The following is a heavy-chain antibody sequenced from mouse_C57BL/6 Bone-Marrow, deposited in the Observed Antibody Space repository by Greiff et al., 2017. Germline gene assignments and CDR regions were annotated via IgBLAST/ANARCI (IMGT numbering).Heavy chain of an antibody. D-gene: IGHD2-14*01. CDR2: IRSKSNNYAT. V-gene: IGHV10-1*01. CDR1: GFSFNTYA. CDR3: VRHEGTEGYFDV. Sequence: GGGLVQPKGSLKLSCAASGFSFNTYAMNWVRQAPGKGLEWVARIRSKSNNYATYYADSVKDRFTISRDDSESMLYLQMNNLKTEDTAMYYCVRHEGTEGYFDVWGTGTTVTVSS. J-gene: IGHJ1*03.